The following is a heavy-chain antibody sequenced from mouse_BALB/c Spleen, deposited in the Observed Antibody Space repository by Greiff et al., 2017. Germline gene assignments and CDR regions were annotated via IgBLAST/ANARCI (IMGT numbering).Heavy chain of an antibody. V-gene: IGHV1-54*01. CDR2: INPGSGGT. CDR3: ARESTTVVNDY. Sequence: VQLVESGAELVRPGTSVKVSCKASGYAFTNYLIEWVKQRPGQGLEWIGVINPGSGGTNYNEKFKGKATLTADKSSSTAYMQLSSLTSDDSAVYFCARESTTVVNDYWGQGTTLTVSS. D-gene: IGHD1-1*01. CDR1: GYAFTNYL. J-gene: IGHJ2*01.